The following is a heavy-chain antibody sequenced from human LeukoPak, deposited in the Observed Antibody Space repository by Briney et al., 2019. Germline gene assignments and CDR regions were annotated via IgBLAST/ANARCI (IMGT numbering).Heavy chain of an antibody. V-gene: IGHV4-59*01. Sequence: SETLSLTCTVSGGSISSYYWSWIRQPLGKGLEWIGYIYYSGSTNYNPSLKSRVTISVDTSKNQFSLKLSSVTAADTAVYYCAREVHSSGWYRGGYFDYWGQGTLVTVSS. CDR1: GGSISSYY. CDR3: AREVHSSGWYRGGYFDY. D-gene: IGHD6-19*01. CDR2: IYYSGST. J-gene: IGHJ4*02.